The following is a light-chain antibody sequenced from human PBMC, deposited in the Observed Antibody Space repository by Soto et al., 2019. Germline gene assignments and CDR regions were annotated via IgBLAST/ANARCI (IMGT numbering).Light chain of an antibody. J-gene: IGKJ4*01. CDR3: QQYHTLVS. CDR2: DES. V-gene: IGKV1-33*01. CDR1: RDIRKY. Sequence: DIEMTQSPSSLSASVGDRVTITCQASRDIRKYLNWYQQKPGEAPKLLIYDESNLETGVTSRFSGSGSGTDFTFTISSLQSEDIATYYCQQYHTLVSFGGGTKVEIK.